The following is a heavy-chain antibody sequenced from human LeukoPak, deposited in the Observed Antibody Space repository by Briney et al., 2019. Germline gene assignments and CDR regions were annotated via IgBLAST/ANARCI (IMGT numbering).Heavy chain of an antibody. CDR2: INPSGGST. Sequence: ASVKVSCKASGYTFTSYYMHWVRQAPGQGLEWMGIINPSGGSTSYAQKFQGRVTMTRDTSTSTVYMELSSLRSEDTAVYYCARAGYGSSWYGNRFDYWGQGTLVTVSS. J-gene: IGHJ4*02. CDR1: GYTFTSYY. D-gene: IGHD6-13*01. V-gene: IGHV1-46*01. CDR3: ARAGYGSSWYGNRFDY.